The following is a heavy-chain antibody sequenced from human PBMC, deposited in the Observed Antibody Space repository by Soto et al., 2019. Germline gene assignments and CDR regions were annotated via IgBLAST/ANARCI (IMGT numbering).Heavy chain of an antibody. CDR1: GYTFSSHG. J-gene: IGHJ5*02. CDR3: ARDVGYCRSGTSQREWFDT. D-gene: IGHD2-2*01. Sequence: QVQLVQSGAEVKKPGTSVKVSCTASGYTFSSHGISWVRQAPGQGLQWIGWVSGDNGNTNYAQSLQGRVTMTTDTSTNTGHMELRSLRSDDTAVYYCARDVGYCRSGTSQREWFDTWGQRTLVIVSS. V-gene: IGHV1-18*01. CDR2: VSGDNGNT.